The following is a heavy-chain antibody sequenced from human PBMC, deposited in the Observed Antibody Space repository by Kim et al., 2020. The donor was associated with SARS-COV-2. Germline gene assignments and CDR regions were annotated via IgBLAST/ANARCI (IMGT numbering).Heavy chain of an antibody. CDR2: ITSSSSTI. CDR1: GFTFSDFY. Sequence: GGSLRLSCAASGFTFSDFYMSWIRQAPGKGLEWVSYITSSSSTISYAASVKGRFTISRDNAKNSLFLQMNSLRADDTAVYDCAMHNWNYNYYFDSWGQGTLVTVSS. CDR3: AMHNWNYNYYFDS. D-gene: IGHD1-7*01. J-gene: IGHJ4*02. V-gene: IGHV3-11*01.